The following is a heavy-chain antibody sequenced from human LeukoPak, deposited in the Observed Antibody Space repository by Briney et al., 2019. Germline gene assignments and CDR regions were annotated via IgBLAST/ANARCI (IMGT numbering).Heavy chain of an antibody. D-gene: IGHD2-15*01. CDR1: GYSFTNYW. CDR2: IYPGDSDA. J-gene: IGHJ3*02. V-gene: IGHV5-51*01. Sequence: GESLKISCKGSGYSFTNYWIAWVRQMPEKGLEWMGVIYPGDSDARYSPSFQGQVTISADKSISTAYLQWSSLKASDTAMYYCASRSQTGAFDIWGQGTLVTVSS. CDR3: ASRSQTGAFDI.